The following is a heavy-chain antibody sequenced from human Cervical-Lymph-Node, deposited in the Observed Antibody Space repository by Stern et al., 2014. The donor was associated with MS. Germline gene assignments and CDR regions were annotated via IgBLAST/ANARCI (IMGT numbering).Heavy chain of an antibody. J-gene: IGHJ4*02. CDR3: ARKSHSHGWYYIDD. CDR1: SGSINNNHW. Sequence: VQLVESGPGLVKPSGTLSLTCVVSSGSINNNHWWIWVRQAPGKGLACIGEVFRRGSTNYNPSSKSRVTMSIDSFKNPFSLTLTFVTAADTAMYYCARKSHSHGWYYIDDWGLGILVTVSS. V-gene: IGHV4-4*02. D-gene: IGHD6-19*01. CDR2: VFRRGST.